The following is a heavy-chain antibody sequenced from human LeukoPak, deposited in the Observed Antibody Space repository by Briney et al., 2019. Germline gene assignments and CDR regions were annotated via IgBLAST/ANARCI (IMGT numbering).Heavy chain of an antibody. CDR1: GFTFSSYA. CDR2: IRSSGTI. V-gene: IGHV3-48*02. Sequence: GGSLILSCAASGFTFSSYAMSWVRQAPGKGLEWLSSIRSSGTIYYADSAKGRFTISRDNAKNSLYLEMSSLRDDDTALYYCARDQGMVDYWGQGTLVTVSS. D-gene: IGHD3-10*01. CDR3: ARDQGMVDY. J-gene: IGHJ4*02.